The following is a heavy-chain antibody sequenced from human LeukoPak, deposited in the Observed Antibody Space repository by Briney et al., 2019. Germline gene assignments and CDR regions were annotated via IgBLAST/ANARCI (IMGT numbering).Heavy chain of an antibody. Sequence: GGSLRLSCAASGFTFSSHAMSWLRDAPGKGLEWVSAISGSGGSTYYADSVKGRFTISRDNSKNTLYLQMNSLRAEDTAVYYCAKDSSPHYYDSSGYEDYWGQGTLVTVSS. CDR1: GFTFSSHA. CDR3: AKDSSPHYYDSSGYEDY. V-gene: IGHV3-23*01. D-gene: IGHD3-22*01. J-gene: IGHJ4*02. CDR2: ISGSGGST.